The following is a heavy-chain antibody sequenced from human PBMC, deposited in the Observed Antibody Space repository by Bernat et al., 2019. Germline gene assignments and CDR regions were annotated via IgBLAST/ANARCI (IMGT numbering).Heavy chain of an antibody. J-gene: IGHJ5*02. V-gene: IGHV3-7*01. CDR3: ASEWLRFTPLDP. CDR2: IKEDGSEK. D-gene: IGHD5-12*01. CDR1: GFTFSRYW. Sequence: EVQLVESGGGLVQPGGSLRLSCVASGFTFSRYWMSWVRQAPGKGLEWVANIKEDGSEKHYVGSVKGRFTISRDNAKNSLYLQMDSLRAEDTAVYYCASEWLRFTPLDPWGPGTLVTVSS.